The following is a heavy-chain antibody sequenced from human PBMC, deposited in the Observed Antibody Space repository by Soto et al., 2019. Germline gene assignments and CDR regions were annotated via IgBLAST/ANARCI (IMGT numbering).Heavy chain of an antibody. D-gene: IGHD3-10*01. CDR2: MNPNSGNT. CDR3: ARGQISWFGELYFDY. V-gene: IGHV1-8*01. Sequence: ASVKVSCKASGYTKSSYDINWVRQDNGQGLEWMGWMNPNSGNTGYAQKFQGRVTMTRNTSISTAYMELSSLRSEDTAVYYCARGQISWFGELYFDYWGQGTLVTVSS. CDR1: GYTKSSYD. J-gene: IGHJ4*02.